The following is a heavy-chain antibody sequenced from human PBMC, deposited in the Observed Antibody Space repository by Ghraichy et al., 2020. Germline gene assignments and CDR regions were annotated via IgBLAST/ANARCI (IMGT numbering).Heavy chain of an antibody. V-gene: IGHV3-7*01. CDR2: IKRDGSEK. J-gene: IGHJ4*02. CDR3: AFGWRYFDY. CDR1: GFTFSSFW. Sequence: GESLNISCAASGFTFSSFWMSWVRQAPGKGLEWVANIKRDGSEKYYVDSLKGRFTISRDNAKNSLFLQMNSLRAEDTALYYCAFGWRYFDYWGQGALVTVSS. D-gene: IGHD6-19*01.